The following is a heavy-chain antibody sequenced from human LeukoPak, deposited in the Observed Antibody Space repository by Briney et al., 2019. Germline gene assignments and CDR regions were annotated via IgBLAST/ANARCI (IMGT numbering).Heavy chain of an antibody. CDR2: IIPVFGSP. CDR1: GGTFNTYA. Sequence: SVKVSCKASGGTFNTYAFNWVRQAPGQGLEWMGRIIPVFGSPHYAQKYQGRLTITTDEFASTVYMELSSLRSQDTAIYYCARIEGDYGVFVFWGQGTLVTVSS. D-gene: IGHD4-17*01. V-gene: IGHV1-69*05. CDR3: ARIEGDYGVFVF. J-gene: IGHJ4*02.